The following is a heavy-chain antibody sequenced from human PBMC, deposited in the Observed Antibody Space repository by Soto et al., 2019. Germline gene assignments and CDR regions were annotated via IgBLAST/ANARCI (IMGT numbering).Heavy chain of an antibody. J-gene: IGHJ4*02. Sequence: EVQLVESGGGLVQPGGSLKLSCAASGFKLSGSALHWVRQAPGNGLEWIGRIRSKADSDATAYDASVTGRFTVSRDDVKNTAYLQMNNLKIGDTGVYFCTTFDPSLFTDHWCQGTLVTVSS. CDR2: IRSKADSDAT. CDR1: GFKLSGSA. D-gene: IGHD3-10*01. CDR3: TTFDPSLFTDH. V-gene: IGHV3-73*02.